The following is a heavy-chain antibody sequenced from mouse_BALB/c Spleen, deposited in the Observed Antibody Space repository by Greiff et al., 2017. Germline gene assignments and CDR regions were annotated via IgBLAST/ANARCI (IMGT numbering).Heavy chain of an antibody. CDR3: ARVLNWDYSWFAY. V-gene: IGHV8-12*01. D-gene: IGHD4-1*01. Sequence: QVTLKESGPGILQPSQTLSLTCSFSGFSLSTSGMGVSWIRQPSGKGLEWLAHIYWDDDKRYNPSLKSRLTISKDTSSNQVFLKITSVDTADTATYYCARVLNWDYSWFAYWGQGTLVTVSA. CDR1: GFSLSTSGMG. J-gene: IGHJ3*01. CDR2: IYWDDDK.